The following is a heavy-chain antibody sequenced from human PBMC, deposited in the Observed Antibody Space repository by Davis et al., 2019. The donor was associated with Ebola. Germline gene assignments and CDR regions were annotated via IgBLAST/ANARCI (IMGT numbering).Heavy chain of an antibody. J-gene: IGHJ6*04. CDR1: GYTFTNYG. CDR2: ISAYNGNT. Sequence: ASVKVSCKASGYTFTNYGISWVRQAPGQGLEWMGWISAYNGNTNYAQKLQGRVTMTTDTSTSTAYMELRSLRSDDTAVYYCARDREWILEWLLYRDYGMDVWGKGTTVTVSS. CDR3: ARDREWILEWLLYRDYGMDV. D-gene: IGHD3-3*01. V-gene: IGHV1-18*01.